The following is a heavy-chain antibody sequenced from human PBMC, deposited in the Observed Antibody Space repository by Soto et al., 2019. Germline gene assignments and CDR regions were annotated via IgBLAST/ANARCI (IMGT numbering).Heavy chain of an antibody. CDR2: IIPILGIA. D-gene: IGHD3-22*01. J-gene: IGHJ6*02. CDR3: AREEWLLPPARYYYGMDV. V-gene: IGHV1-69*04. CDR1: GGTFSSYT. Sequence: GASVKVSCKASGGTFSSYTISWVRQAPGQGLEWMGRIIPILGIANYAQKFQGRVTITADKSTSTAYMELSSLRSEDTAVYYCAREEWLLPPARYYYGMDVWGQGTTVTVSS.